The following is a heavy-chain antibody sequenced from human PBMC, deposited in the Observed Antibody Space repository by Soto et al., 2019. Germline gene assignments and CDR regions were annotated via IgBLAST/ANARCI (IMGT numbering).Heavy chain of an antibody. CDR1: GDSISSYY. CDR2: IYNNENT. D-gene: IGHD4-4*01. J-gene: IGHJ6*02. Sequence: PSETLSLTCTVSGDSISSYYWNWMRQPPGKGLEWIGYIYNNENTNYSPSLKSRVTMSIDTSKKQFPLNLSSATAADTAVYYCARGPDYRYYYGMDVWGQGTSVTVSS. V-gene: IGHV4-59*01. CDR3: ARGPDYRYYYGMDV.